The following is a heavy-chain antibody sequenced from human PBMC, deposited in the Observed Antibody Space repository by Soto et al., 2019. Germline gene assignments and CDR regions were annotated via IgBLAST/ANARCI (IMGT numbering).Heavy chain of an antibody. D-gene: IGHD2-15*01. J-gene: IGHJ3*02. Sequence: EVQLVESGGGLVKPGGSLRLSCAASGFTFSSYSMNWVRQAPGKGLEWVSSISSSSSYIYYADSVKGRFTISRDNPKNSLYLQMNSLRAEDTAVYYCARRDCSGGSCYSFMADAFDIWGQGTMVTVSS. CDR3: ARRDCSGGSCYSFMADAFDI. CDR2: ISSSSSYI. V-gene: IGHV3-21*01. CDR1: GFTFSSYS.